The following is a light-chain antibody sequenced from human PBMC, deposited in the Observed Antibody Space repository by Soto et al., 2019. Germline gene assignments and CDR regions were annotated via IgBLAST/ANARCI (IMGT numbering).Light chain of an antibody. CDR2: DAS. CDR1: QTIFRW. CDR3: QQYNSYPWT. J-gene: IGKJ1*01. V-gene: IGKV1-5*01. Sequence: DIQMTQSPSTLSASVGDRVTITCRASQTIFRWVAWYQQRPGKAPNLLISDASDLQSGVPSRFSGSGSGAEFTLTIGRLQPDDFATYYCQQYNSYPWTFGQGTKVEF.